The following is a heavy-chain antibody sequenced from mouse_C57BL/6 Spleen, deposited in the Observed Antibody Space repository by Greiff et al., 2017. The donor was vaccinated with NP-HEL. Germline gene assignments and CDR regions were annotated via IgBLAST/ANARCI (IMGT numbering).Heavy chain of an antibody. CDR3: ARSIVDYGYAMDY. D-gene: IGHD2-4*01. J-gene: IGHJ4*01. CDR2: IYPGDGDT. CDR1: GYAFSSYW. Sequence: QVQLQQSGAELVKPGASVKISCKASGYAFSSYWMNWVKQRPGKGLEWIGQIYPGDGDTNYNGKFKGKATLTADKSSSTAYMQLSSLTSEDSAVYFCARSIVDYGYAMDYWGQGTSVTVSS. V-gene: IGHV1-80*01.